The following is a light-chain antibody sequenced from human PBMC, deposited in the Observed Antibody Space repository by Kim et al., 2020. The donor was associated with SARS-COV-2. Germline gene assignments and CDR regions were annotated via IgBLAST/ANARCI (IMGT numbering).Light chain of an antibody. J-gene: IGKJ1*01. CDR3: QKYNSAPHVP. V-gene: IGKV1-27*01. CDR2: AAS. CDR1: QGISNY. Sequence: DIQMTQSPSSLSASVGDRVTITCRASQGISNYLAWYQQKPGKVPKLLIYAASTLQSGVPSRFSGSGSGTDFTLTISSLQPEDVATYYCQKYNSAPHVPFGQGTKVDIK.